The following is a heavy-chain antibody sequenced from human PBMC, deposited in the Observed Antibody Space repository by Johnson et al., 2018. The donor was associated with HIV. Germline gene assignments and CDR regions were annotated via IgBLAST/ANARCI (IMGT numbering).Heavy chain of an antibody. CDR3: ARGSLYYYDSSNYYSTYAFDI. V-gene: IGHV3-7*01. CDR1: GFTFDNFW. D-gene: IGHD3-22*01. Sequence: VQLVESGGGLVQPGGSLRLSCAASGFTFDNFWMSWVRQTPGKGLEWVANIKQDGGDKYYVDSVTGRLPISRDNAKHSLYLQMNSLRAEDTAVYYCARGSLYYYDSSNYYSTYAFDIWGQGTMVTVSS. CDR2: IKQDGGDK. J-gene: IGHJ3*02.